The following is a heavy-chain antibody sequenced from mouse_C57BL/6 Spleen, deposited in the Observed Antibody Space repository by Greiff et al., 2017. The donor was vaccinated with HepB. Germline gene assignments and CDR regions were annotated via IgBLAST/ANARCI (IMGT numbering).Heavy chain of an antibody. Sequence: VQLVESGPGLVAPSQSLSITCTVSGFSLTSYGVHWVRQPPGKGLEWLVVIWSDGSTTYNSALKSRLSISKDNSKSQVFLKMNSLQTDDTAMYYCARHPNYYGSSYGAMDYWGQGTSVTVSS. CDR3: ARHPNYYGSSYGAMDY. V-gene: IGHV2-6-1*01. CDR2: IWSDGST. D-gene: IGHD1-1*01. CDR1: GFSLTSYG. J-gene: IGHJ4*01.